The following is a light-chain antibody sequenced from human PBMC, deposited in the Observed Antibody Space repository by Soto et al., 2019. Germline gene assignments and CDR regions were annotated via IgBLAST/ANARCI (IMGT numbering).Light chain of an antibody. Sequence: ELVMTQSPATLSVSPGERATLSCRASQSFSSNVAWYQQKPGQAPRLLIYDSSKRATGIPARFSGSGSGTDFTLTISRLEPEDFAVYYCQQYGSSPRTFGQGTKVDIK. V-gene: IGKV3-20*01. J-gene: IGKJ1*01. CDR2: DSS. CDR3: QQYGSSPRT. CDR1: QSFSSN.